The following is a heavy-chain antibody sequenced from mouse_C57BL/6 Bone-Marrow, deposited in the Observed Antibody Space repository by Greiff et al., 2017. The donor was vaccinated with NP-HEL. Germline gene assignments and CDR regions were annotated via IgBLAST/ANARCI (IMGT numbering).Heavy chain of an antibody. D-gene: IGHD1-1*01. V-gene: IGHV1-78*01. CDR1: GYTFTDHT. CDR3: ETYDNGSSHYALDY. J-gene: IGHJ4*01. Sequence: VQLQQSDAELVKPGASVKISCKVSGYTFTDHTMHWMKQRPEQGLEWIGCIYPRDGSTKYTEKFKGKATLTADTSSSTAYMPLNSLTSEDSAVYFCETYDNGSSHYALDYWGQGTSVTVSS. CDR2: IYPRDGST.